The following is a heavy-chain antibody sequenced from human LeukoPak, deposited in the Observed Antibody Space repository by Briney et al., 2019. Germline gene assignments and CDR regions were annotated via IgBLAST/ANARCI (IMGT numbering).Heavy chain of an antibody. D-gene: IGHD3-22*01. CDR3: TRASGSYYDSSGYYYDY. J-gene: IGHJ4*02. CDR2: IRSKAYGGTT. CDR1: GFTFGDYA. Sequence: PGRSLRLSCTASGFTFGDYAMSWVRQAPGKGLEWVGFIRSKAYGGTTEYAASVKGRFTISRDDSKSIAYLQMNSLKTEDTAVYYCTRASGSYYDSSGYYYDYWGQGTLVTVSS. V-gene: IGHV3-49*04.